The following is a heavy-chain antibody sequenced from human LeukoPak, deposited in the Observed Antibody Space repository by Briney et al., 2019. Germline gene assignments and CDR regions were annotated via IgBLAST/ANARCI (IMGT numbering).Heavy chain of an antibody. Sequence: PGGSLRLSCAASGFTFSSYGMHWVRQAPGKGLEWVAFIRYDGSNKYYADSVKGRFTTSRGNSKNTLYLQMNSLRAEDTAVYYCAKDQYGSGSYYSPYFDYWGQGTLVTVSS. V-gene: IGHV3-30*02. CDR3: AKDQYGSGSYYSPYFDY. D-gene: IGHD3-10*01. CDR1: GFTFSSYG. J-gene: IGHJ4*02. CDR2: IRYDGSNK.